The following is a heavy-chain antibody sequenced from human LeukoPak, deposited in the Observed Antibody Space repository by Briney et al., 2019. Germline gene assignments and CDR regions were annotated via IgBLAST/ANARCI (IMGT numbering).Heavy chain of an antibody. V-gene: IGHV1-24*01. Sequence: ASVKVSCKVSGYTLTELSMHWVRQAPGKGLEWMGGFDPEDGETIYAQKFQGRVTMTEDTSTDTAYMELSRLRSDDTAVYYCARDRDYDFWSGYYILYYYYGMDVWGQGTTVTVSS. D-gene: IGHD3-3*01. CDR3: ARDRDYDFWSGYYILYYYYGMDV. CDR1: GYTLTELS. CDR2: FDPEDGET. J-gene: IGHJ6*02.